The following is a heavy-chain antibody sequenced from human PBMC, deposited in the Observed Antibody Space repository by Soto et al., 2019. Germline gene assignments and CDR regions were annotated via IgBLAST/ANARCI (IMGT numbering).Heavy chain of an antibody. J-gene: IGHJ6*02. V-gene: IGHV1-46*01. D-gene: IGHD4-4*01. CDR3: ARPYTVTTAYYYYGMDV. Sequence: GASVKVSCKASGYTFTSYYMHWVRQAPGQGLEWMGIINPSGGSTSYAQKFQGRVTMTRDTSTSTVYMELSSLRSEDTAVYYCARPYTVTTAYYYYGMDVWGQGTTVTVSS. CDR1: GYTFTSYY. CDR2: INPSGGST.